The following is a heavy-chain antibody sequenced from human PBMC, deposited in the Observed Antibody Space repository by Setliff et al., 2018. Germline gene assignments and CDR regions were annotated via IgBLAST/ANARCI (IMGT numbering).Heavy chain of an antibody. J-gene: IGHJ6*02. D-gene: IGHD2-15*01. Sequence: VGSLRLSCAASGFTFSSFEMNWVRQAPGKGLEWVSYISGSGSTTYYADSVRGRFTIYRDNAKSSLDLQMNSLRAEDTAVYYCARRLPYYGMDVWGQGTTVTVSS. CDR2: ISGSGSTT. V-gene: IGHV3-48*03. CDR3: ARRLPYYGMDV. CDR1: GFTFSSFE.